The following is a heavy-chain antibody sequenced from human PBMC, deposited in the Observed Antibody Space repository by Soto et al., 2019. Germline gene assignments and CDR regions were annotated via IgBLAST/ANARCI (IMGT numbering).Heavy chain of an antibody. Sequence: GGSLRLSCAASGFTFSSYAMHWVRQAPGKGLEWVAVISYDGSNKYYADSVKGRFTISRDNSKNTLYLQMNSLRAEDTAVYYCARTQGVFLDYWGQGTLVTVSS. CDR2: ISYDGSNK. J-gene: IGHJ4*02. V-gene: IGHV3-30-3*01. CDR1: GFTFSSYA. D-gene: IGHD3-16*01. CDR3: ARTQGVFLDY.